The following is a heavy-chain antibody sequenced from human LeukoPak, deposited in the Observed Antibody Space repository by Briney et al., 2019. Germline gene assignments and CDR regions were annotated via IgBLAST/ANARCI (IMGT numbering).Heavy chain of an antibody. CDR3: ARLKGDSRGYSKDY. Sequence: SETLSLTCTVSGGSISSYYWSWIRQPPGEGLEWIGYIYYSGSTNYNPSLKSRVTISVDTSKNQFSLKLSSVTAADTAVYYCARLKGDSRGYSKDYWGQGTLVTVSS. J-gene: IGHJ4*02. CDR2: IYYSGST. CDR1: GGSISSYY. V-gene: IGHV4-59*08. D-gene: IGHD3-22*01.